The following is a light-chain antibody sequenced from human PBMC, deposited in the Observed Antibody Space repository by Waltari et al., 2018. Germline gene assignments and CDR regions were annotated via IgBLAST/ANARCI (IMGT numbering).Light chain of an antibody. CDR2: LGA. J-gene: IGKJ3*01. CDR3: MQSLQSPFT. V-gene: IGKV2-28*01. CDR1: QSLLHSNGYNY. Sequence: DIVMTQSPLSLPVTPGEPASISCRSGQSLLHSNGYNYLEWYLQKPGQSPQLLIYLGAYRASGVPGRFSGSGSGTDFTLKISRVEDEDVGVYYCMQSLQSPFTFGPGTKVDIK.